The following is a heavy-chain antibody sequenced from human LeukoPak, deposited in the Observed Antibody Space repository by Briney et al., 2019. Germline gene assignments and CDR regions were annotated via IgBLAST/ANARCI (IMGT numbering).Heavy chain of an antibody. CDR3: ARGRGRHHIVLVVYATPNWFDP. V-gene: IGHV4-34*01. J-gene: IGHJ5*02. CDR2: INHSGST. D-gene: IGHD2-8*02. Sequence: PSETLSLTCAVYAGSFSGYYWSWIRQPPGKGLEWIGEINHSGSTNYNPSLKSRVTISVDTSTNQFSLKLSSVTAADTAVYYCARGRGRHHIVLVVYATPNWFDPWGQGTLVTVSS. CDR1: AGSFSGYY.